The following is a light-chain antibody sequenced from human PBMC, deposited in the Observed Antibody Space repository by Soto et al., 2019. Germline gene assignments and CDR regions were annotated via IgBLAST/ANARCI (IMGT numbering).Light chain of an antibody. Sequence: EILLTQSPGTLSLSPGEGATLSCRASQSVVSSHVAWYQQTPGQAPRLLIYGSSNRATGISDRFSVSGSGTAFTITISRLEPEDFAVYYCQQFGHSPWTFGQGTKVEIK. V-gene: IGKV3-20*01. CDR1: QSVVSSH. CDR3: QQFGHSPWT. J-gene: IGKJ1*01. CDR2: GSS.